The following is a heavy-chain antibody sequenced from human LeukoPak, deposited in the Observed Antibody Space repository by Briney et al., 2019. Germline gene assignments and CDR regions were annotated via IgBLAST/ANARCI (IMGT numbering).Heavy chain of an antibody. D-gene: IGHD6-19*01. Sequence: GGSLRLSCAASGFTFDDYAMPWVRQAPGKGLEWVSGISWNSGSIGYADSVKGRFTISRDNAKNSLYLQMNSLRAEDTALYYCAKGSAPYSSGENAFDIWGQGTMVTVSS. CDR3: AKGSAPYSSGENAFDI. V-gene: IGHV3-9*01. CDR1: GFTFDDYA. CDR2: ISWNSGSI. J-gene: IGHJ3*02.